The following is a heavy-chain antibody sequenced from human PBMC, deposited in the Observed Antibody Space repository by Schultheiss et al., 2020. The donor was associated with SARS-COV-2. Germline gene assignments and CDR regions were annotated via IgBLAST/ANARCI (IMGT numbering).Heavy chain of an antibody. CDR3: AREGGYCSSTRCYTASGFAFDI. J-gene: IGHJ3*02. V-gene: IGHV3-21*01. Sequence: GGSLRLSCAASGFTFSSYSMNWVRQAPGKGLEWVSSISSSSSYIYYADSVKGRFTISRDNSKNTLYLQMNSLRAEDTAVYYCAREGGYCSSTRCYTASGFAFDIWGQGTMVTVSS. CDR2: ISSSSSYI. CDR1: GFTFSSYS. D-gene: IGHD2-2*02.